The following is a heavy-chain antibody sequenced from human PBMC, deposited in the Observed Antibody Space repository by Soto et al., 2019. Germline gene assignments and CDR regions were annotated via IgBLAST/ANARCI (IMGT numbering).Heavy chain of an antibody. CDR3: ATVFHL. D-gene: IGHD2-15*01. V-gene: IGHV3-74*01. Sequence: EVQLVESGGGLVQPGGSLRVSCAASGFTFRSHRIHWVRQAPGKGLEWVSRIDTDGGGTSYADSVKGRFTISTDNAKNTVYLLIHVLSLHHPPFYPRATVFHLCGHGPLVILSS. CDR1: GFTFRSHR. CDR2: IDTDGGGT. J-gene: IGHJ1*01.